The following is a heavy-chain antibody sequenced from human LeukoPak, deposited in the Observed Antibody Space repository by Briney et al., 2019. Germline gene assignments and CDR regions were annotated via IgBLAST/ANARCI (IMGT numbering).Heavy chain of an antibody. V-gene: IGHV4-34*01. CDR1: GGSFSGYY. J-gene: IGHJ4*02. CDR3: ATSTAPGY. D-gene: IGHD2-8*02. CDR2: INHSGST. Sequence: SETLSLTCAVYGGSFSGYYWSWIRQPPGKGLEWIGEINHSGSTNYNPSLKSRVTISVDTSKNQFSLKLSSVTAADTAVYYCATSTAPGYWGQGTLVTASS.